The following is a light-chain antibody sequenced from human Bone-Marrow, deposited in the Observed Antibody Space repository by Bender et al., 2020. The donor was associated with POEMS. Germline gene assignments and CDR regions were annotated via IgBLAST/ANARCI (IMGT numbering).Light chain of an antibody. CDR3: CSYSSTSTLV. V-gene: IGLV1-44*01. J-gene: IGLJ3*02. Sequence: QPPSASGTPGQRVTISCSGSSSNIGPNPVNWYQQLPGTAPKLLIYINNQRPSGISNRFSGSKSGNTASLTISGLQAEDEADYYCCSYSSTSTLVFGGGTKLTVL. CDR1: SSNIGPNP. CDR2: INN.